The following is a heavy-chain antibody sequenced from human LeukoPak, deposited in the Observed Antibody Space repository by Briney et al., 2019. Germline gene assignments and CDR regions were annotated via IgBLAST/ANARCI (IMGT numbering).Heavy chain of an antibody. V-gene: IGHV4-30-4*01. CDR3: ARGLYYYDSSGLGLDDAFDI. Sequence: SETLSLTCTVSGGSISSGDYYWGWIRQPPGRGLEWIGYIYYSGSTYYNPSLKSRVTISVDTSKNQFSLKLSSVTAADRAVYYCARGLYYYDSSGLGLDDAFDIWGQGTMVTVSS. J-gene: IGHJ3*02. D-gene: IGHD3-22*01. CDR1: GGSISSGDYY. CDR2: IYYSGST.